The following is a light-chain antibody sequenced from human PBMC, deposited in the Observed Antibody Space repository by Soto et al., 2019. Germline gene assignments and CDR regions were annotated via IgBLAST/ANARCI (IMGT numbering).Light chain of an antibody. V-gene: IGKV3-20*01. Sequence: EIVLTQSPGTLSLSPGERATLSCRASQSVSSNYLVWYQQKPGQAPRLLIYGASSRATGIPDRLSASGSGTDFTLTISRLEPEDFAVYYCQQYGSSPTWTFGQGTKVDIK. CDR3: QQYGSSPTWT. J-gene: IGKJ1*01. CDR2: GAS. CDR1: QSVSSNY.